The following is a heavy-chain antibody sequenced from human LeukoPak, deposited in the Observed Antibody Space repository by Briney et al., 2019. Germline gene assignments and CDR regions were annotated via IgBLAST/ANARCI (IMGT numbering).Heavy chain of an antibody. CDR1: GYSFTSYW. CDR2: IYPDGSDT. Sequence: GESLKSSCKGFGYSFTSYWIGWVRQLPGKGLEWMGVIYPDGSDTSYSPTFQGHVTISADKSISTAYPQCSSLKASDTATDYGARLGGSSSLYKDYYYYYMDVWGKGTTVTVSS. J-gene: IGHJ6*03. CDR3: ARLGGSSSLYKDYYYYYMDV. D-gene: IGHD6-13*01. V-gene: IGHV5-51*01.